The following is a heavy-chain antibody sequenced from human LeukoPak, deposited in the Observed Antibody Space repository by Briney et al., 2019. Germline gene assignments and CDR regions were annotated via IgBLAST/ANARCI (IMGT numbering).Heavy chain of an antibody. V-gene: IGHV5-51*01. D-gene: IGHD3-10*01. CDR2: IFPGDSTT. CDR1: GYSFTNYW. CDR3: ARSLYGSGSYSLVAY. Sequence: GGSLKISCKGSGYSFTNYWIGWVRQMPGKGLELMGIIFPGDSTTRYSPSFQGQVTISADKSISTAYLQWSSLKASDSAMYYCARSLYGSGSYSLVAYWGQGTLVTVSS. J-gene: IGHJ4*02.